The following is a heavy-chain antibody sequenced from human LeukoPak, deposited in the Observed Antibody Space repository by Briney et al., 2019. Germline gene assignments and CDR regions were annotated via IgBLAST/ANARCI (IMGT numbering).Heavy chain of an antibody. CDR3: ACPIAAAALR. Sequence: SETLSLTCTVSGYSLSSGYYWGWSRQPPGKGVEGIGSIYHSGSTYYTQSLKSRVNISVDTSKTQFSLKLSSVTAADTAVYYCACPIAAAALRWGQGTLVTVSS. V-gene: IGHV4-38-2*02. CDR1: GYSLSSGYY. CDR2: IYHSGST. D-gene: IGHD6-13*01. J-gene: IGHJ4*02.